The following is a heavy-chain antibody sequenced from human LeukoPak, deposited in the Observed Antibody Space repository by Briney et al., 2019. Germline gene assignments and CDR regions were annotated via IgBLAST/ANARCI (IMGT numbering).Heavy chain of an antibody. CDR2: IYPDDSNT. CDR3: ARKYSSGWPS. V-gene: IGHV5-51*01. D-gene: IGHD6-19*01. CDR1: GYNFASYW. Sequence: PGEPLKISCQGPGYNFASYWIGWVRQMPGKGLEWMGIIYPDDSNTRYSPSFQGQVTISADKSISTAYLQWSSLKASDTAIYYCARKYSSGWPSWGQGTLVTVSS. J-gene: IGHJ4*02.